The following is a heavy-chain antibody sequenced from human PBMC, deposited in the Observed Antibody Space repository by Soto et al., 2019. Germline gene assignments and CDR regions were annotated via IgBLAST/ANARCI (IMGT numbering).Heavy chain of an antibody. CDR2: ISSTSSFI. CDR1: GFTFKNYG. CDR3: ARGVEINTISGEVLECTDF. Sequence: GGSLRLSCEASGFTFKNYGITWVRQAPGKGLEWVSSISSTSSFIYYSDSVKGRFTMSRENSKSTVYLKMNGLRAEDSGMYYCARGVEINTISGEVLECTDFWGQGTLVTVSS. J-gene: IGHJ4*02. D-gene: IGHD3-3*01. V-gene: IGHV3-21*01.